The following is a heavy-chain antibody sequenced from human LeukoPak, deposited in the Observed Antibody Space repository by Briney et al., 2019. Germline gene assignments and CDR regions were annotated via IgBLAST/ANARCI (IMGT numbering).Heavy chain of an antibody. CDR2: ISSSSTYI. V-gene: IGHV3-21*01. Sequence: MSGGSLRLSCAASGFTFSSYSMNWVRQAPGKGLEWVSSISSSSTYIYYADSLKGRFTNSRDNAKNSLSLQMNSLRAEDTAVYYCARDTHCSSTSCYNAFDIWGQGTMVTVSS. J-gene: IGHJ3*02. CDR3: ARDTHCSSTSCYNAFDI. CDR1: GFTFSSYS. D-gene: IGHD2-2*02.